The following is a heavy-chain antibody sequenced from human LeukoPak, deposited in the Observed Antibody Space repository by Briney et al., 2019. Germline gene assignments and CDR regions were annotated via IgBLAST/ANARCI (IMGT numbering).Heavy chain of an antibody. J-gene: IGHJ4*02. Sequence: PGRSLRLSCAASGFTFSSYGIHWVRQAPGKGLEWVAVISYDGSNKYYADSVKGRFTISRDNSKNTLYLQMNSLRAEDTAVYYCAKLAGVVPAATTPFGYWGQGTLVTVSS. CDR1: GFTFSSYG. D-gene: IGHD2-2*01. CDR2: ISYDGSNK. V-gene: IGHV3-30*18. CDR3: AKLAGVVPAATTPFGY.